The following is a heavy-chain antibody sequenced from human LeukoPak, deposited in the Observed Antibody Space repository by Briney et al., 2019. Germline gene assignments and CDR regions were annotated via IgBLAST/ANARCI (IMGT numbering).Heavy chain of an antibody. CDR2: ISYDGSNK. V-gene: IGHV3-30-3*01. Sequence: PGRSLRLSCAASGFTFSSYAMHWVRQAPGKGLEWVAVISYDGSNKYYADSVKGRFTISRDNSKSTLYLQMNSLRAEDTAVYYCARDGLPAWKSPDHRKFDYWGQGTLVTVSS. CDR3: ARDGLPAWKSPDHRKFDY. CDR1: GFTFSSYA. D-gene: IGHD1-1*01. J-gene: IGHJ4*02.